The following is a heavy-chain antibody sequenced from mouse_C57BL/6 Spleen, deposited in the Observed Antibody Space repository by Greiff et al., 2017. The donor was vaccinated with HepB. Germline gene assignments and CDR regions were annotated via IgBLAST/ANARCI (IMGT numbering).Heavy chain of an antibody. CDR1: GYTFTSYW. Sequence: VQLQQPGAELVMPGASVKLSCKASGYTFTSYWMHWVKQRPGQGLEWIGEIDPSDSYTNYNQKFKGKSTVTVDKSSSTAYMQLSSLTSEDSAVYYCARGTNCYSSGGWFAYWGQGTLVTVAA. CDR2: IDPSDSYT. J-gene: IGHJ3*01. V-gene: IGHV1-69*01. D-gene: IGHD1-1*01. CDR3: ARGTNCYSSGGWFAY.